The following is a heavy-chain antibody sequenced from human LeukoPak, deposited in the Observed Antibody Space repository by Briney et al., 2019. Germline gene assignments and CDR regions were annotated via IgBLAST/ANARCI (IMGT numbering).Heavy chain of an antibody. CDR1: GFTFSDYY. D-gene: IGHD6-19*01. Sequence: GGSLRLSCAASGFTFSDYYMTWIRQAPGKGLEWVSSISGSGSPIYYADSVKGRFTISRDNSKNSLYLQMNSLRAEDTALYYCAKDWAVAPAYYYYMDVWGKGTTVTVSS. J-gene: IGHJ6*03. CDR3: AKDWAVAPAYYYYMDV. V-gene: IGHV3-11*01. CDR2: ISGSGSPI.